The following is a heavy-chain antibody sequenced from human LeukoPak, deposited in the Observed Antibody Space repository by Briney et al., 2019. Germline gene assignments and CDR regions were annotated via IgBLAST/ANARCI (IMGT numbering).Heavy chain of an antibody. CDR2: ISTYNGDT. D-gene: IGHD6-19*01. CDR3: ARDPSNTSGWYIYFDF. CDR1: GYSFTHYA. Sequence: ASVKVSCKTSGYSFTHYAISWVRQAPGQGLEWMGRISTYNGDTKYAQKLQGRFTMTSDTSTSTAYMELRSLTSDDTAVYYCARDPSNTSGWYIYFDFWGQGTLVTVSS. V-gene: IGHV1-18*01. J-gene: IGHJ4*02.